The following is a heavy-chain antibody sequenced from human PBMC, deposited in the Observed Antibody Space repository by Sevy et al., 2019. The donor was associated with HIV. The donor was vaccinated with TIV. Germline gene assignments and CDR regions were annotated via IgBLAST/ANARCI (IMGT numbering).Heavy chain of an antibody. CDR1: GFTFTNYC. V-gene: IGHV3-23*01. CDR3: AKEWTPLSDWSRELDY. D-gene: IGHD3-9*01. CDR2: ISNNGANT. J-gene: IGHJ4*02. Sequence: GGSLRLSCAASGFTFTNYCMHWVRQAPGKGLEWVSGISNNGANTYYADSVRGRFTVSRDNSKNTVYLQLNSLRAEDPGIYYCAKEWTPLSDWSRELDYWGQGTLVTVSS.